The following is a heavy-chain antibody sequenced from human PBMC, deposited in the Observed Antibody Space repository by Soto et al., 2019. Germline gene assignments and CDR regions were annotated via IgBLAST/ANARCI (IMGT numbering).Heavy chain of an antibody. D-gene: IGHD3-22*01. CDR1: GFTFSSYA. V-gene: IGHV3-23*01. Sequence: GGSLRLSCAASGFTFSSYAMSWVRQAPGKGLEWVSAISGSGGSTYYADSVKGRFTISRDNSKNTLYLQMNSLRAEDTAVYYCAKDIYYDSSGLDYFDYWGQGTLVTVSS. CDR3: AKDIYYDSSGLDYFDY. CDR2: ISGSGGST. J-gene: IGHJ4*02.